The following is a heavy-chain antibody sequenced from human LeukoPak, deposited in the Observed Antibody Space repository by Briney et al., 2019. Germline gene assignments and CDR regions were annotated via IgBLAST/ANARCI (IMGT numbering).Heavy chain of an antibody. Sequence: SVKVSCKASGGTFSSYAISWVRQAPGQGLEWMGRIIPILGIANYAQKFQGRVTITADKSTSTAYMELSSLRSEDTAVYYCAREEYSSSWYAKNWFDPWGQGTLVTVSS. J-gene: IGHJ5*02. V-gene: IGHV1-69*04. CDR2: IIPILGIA. D-gene: IGHD6-13*01. CDR3: AREEYSSSWYAKNWFDP. CDR1: GGTFSSYA.